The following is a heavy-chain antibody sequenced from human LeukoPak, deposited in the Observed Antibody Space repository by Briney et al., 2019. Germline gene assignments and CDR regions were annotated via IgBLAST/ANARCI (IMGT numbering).Heavy chain of an antibody. CDR3: ARAQRDLQWGYYYYYGMDV. CDR2: ISYDGSNK. Sequence: PGGSLRLSCAASGFTFSSYAMHWVRQAPGKGLEWVAVISYDGSNKYYADSVKGRFTISRDNSKNTLYLQMNSLRAEDTAVYYCARAQRDLQWGYYYYYGMDVWGQGTTVTVSS. CDR1: GFTFSSYA. J-gene: IGHJ6*02. D-gene: IGHD4-11*01. V-gene: IGHV3-30*04.